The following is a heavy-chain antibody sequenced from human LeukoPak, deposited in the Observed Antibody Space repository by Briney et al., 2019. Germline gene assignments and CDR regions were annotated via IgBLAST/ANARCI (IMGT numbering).Heavy chain of an antibody. Sequence: SGGSLRLSCAASGFTFDDYGMSWVRQAPGKGLEWVSGINRNGGSTGYADSVKGRFTISRDNAKNSLYLQMNSLRAEDTAVYYCARERGSRFLGYYYMDVWGKGTTVTVSS. J-gene: IGHJ6*03. CDR3: ARERGSRFLGYYYMDV. CDR1: GFTFDDYG. V-gene: IGHV3-20*04. CDR2: INRNGGST. D-gene: IGHD2/OR15-2a*01.